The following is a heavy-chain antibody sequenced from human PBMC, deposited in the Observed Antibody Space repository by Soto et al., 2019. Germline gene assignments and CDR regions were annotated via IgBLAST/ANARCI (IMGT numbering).Heavy chain of an antibody. CDR3: ARDGDGYNN. Sequence: QVQLQESGPGLVKPSETLSLTCSVSGGSVTSGSYYWSWIRQPPGKGLEWIGYIYSSGGTSYNPYLKSRVTISVDTSKNPVSLKLTSVTAADTAVYYCARDGDGYNNWGQGTLVTVSS. D-gene: IGHD5-12*01. V-gene: IGHV4-61*03. J-gene: IGHJ4*02. CDR2: IYSSGGT. CDR1: GGSVTSGSYY.